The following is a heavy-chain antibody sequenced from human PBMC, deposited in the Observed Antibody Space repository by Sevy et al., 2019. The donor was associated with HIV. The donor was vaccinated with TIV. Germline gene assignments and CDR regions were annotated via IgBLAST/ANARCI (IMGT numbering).Heavy chain of an antibody. CDR3: ARDAGYSVNWYPRFDP. J-gene: IGHJ5*02. CDR1: AFTFSTYA. Sequence: GGSLRLSCAASAFTFSTYAMHWVRQAPGKGLEWVAVISYDGSHKYYADSVKGRFTISRDDSKSSLYLQMNTLRAEDTAVYYCARDAGYSVNWYPRFDPWGQVTLVTVSS. D-gene: IGHD6-13*01. CDR2: ISYDGSHK. V-gene: IGHV3-30*03.